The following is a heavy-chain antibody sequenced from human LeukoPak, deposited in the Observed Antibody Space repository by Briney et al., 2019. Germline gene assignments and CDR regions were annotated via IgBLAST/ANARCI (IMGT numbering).Heavy chain of an antibody. CDR2: ISAYNGNT. Sequence: ASVKVSCKASGYTFTSYGISWVRQALGQGLEWMGWISAYNGNTNYAQKLQGRVTMTTDTSTSTAYMELRSLRSDDTAVYYCARDLAAAGTLDEYFQHWGRGTLVTVSS. V-gene: IGHV1-18*01. J-gene: IGHJ1*01. D-gene: IGHD6-13*01. CDR3: ARDLAAAGTLDEYFQH. CDR1: GYTFTSYG.